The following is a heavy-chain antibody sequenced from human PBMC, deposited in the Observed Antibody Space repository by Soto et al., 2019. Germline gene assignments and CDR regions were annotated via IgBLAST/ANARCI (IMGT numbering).Heavy chain of an antibody. CDR3: VRCWGTGDGSNLGYNWLDP. Sequence: QVQLVESGGGVVQSGRSLRLSCAASGFTFSSYPMHWVRQAPGKGLEWVAVISYDETSKYYADSVKGRFTISRDNSKNTLYLRMNSLRAEDTAVYYCVRCWGTGDGSNLGYNWLDPWGQGTLVTVSS. D-gene: IGHD1-1*01. J-gene: IGHJ5*02. CDR2: ISYDETSK. CDR1: GFTFSSYP. V-gene: IGHV3-30-3*01.